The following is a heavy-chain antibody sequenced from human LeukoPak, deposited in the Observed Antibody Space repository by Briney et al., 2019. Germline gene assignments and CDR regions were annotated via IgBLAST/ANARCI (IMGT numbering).Heavy chain of an antibody. CDR2: ISGSGGST. Sequence: GGSLRLSCAASGFTFSSYAMSWVRQAPGKGLEWVSAISGSGGSTYYADSVKGRFTISRDNSKNTLYLQMNSLKTEDTAVYYCTTDPQIVVVVAATLTPGVYWGQGTLVTVSS. D-gene: IGHD2-15*01. CDR1: GFTFSSYA. V-gene: IGHV3-23*01. J-gene: IGHJ4*02. CDR3: TTDPQIVVVVAATLTPGVY.